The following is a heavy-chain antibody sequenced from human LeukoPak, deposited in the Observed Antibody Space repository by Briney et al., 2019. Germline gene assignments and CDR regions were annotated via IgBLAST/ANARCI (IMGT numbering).Heavy chain of an antibody. V-gene: IGHV3-74*01. CDR3: ATAAVAGDAFDI. CDR1: GFTFSSYW. Sequence: AGGSLRLPCAASGFTFSSYWMHWVRQAPGKGLVWVSRLNSDGSSTTHADSVKGRFTISRDNAKNTLYLQMNSLRAEDTAVYYCATAAVAGDAFDIWGQGTMVTVSS. J-gene: IGHJ3*02. D-gene: IGHD6-19*01. CDR2: LNSDGSST.